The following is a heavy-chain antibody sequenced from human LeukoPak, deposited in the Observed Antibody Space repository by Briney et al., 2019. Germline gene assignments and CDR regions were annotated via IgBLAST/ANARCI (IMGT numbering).Heavy chain of an antibody. CDR3: ARRARLNLEWELLRRLEPFDY. CDR2: IIPILGIA. CDR1: GYTFTSYA. Sequence: SVKVSCKASGYTFTSYAISWVRQAPGQGLEWMGRIIPILGIANYAQKFQGRVTITADKSTSTAYMELSSLRSEDTAVYYCARRARLNLEWELLRRLEPFDYWGQGTLVTVSS. D-gene: IGHD1-26*01. J-gene: IGHJ4*02. V-gene: IGHV1-69*04.